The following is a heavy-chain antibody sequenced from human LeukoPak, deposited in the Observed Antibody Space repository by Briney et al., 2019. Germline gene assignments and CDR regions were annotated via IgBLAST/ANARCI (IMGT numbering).Heavy chain of an antibody. Sequence: PGGSLRLSCASSGFTFNIYAMSWVRQAPGKGLEWVSAITDSGDVTYYADSVKGRFIVSRDNSKNTLSLQMNSLRNEDTAVYYCAKDAAMTTICYFDYWGQGTLVTVSS. J-gene: IGHJ4*02. CDR3: AKDAAMTTICYFDY. D-gene: IGHD2-21*02. CDR2: ITDSGDVT. CDR1: GFTFNIYA. V-gene: IGHV3-23*01.